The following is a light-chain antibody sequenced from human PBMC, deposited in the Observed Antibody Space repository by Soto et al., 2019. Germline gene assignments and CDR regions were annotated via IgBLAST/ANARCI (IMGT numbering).Light chain of an antibody. J-gene: IGLJ3*02. CDR1: SSDIGGYDH. CDR3: GSFAGPVWV. V-gene: IGLV2-8*01. Sequence: QSALTQPPSASGSPGQSVTISCTGTSSDIGGYDHVSWYRQDPGKAPKVMIYEVTKRPSGVPDRSSGSKAGNTASLTVFGLQAEDEANYYCGSFAGPVWVFGGGTQLTVL. CDR2: EVT.